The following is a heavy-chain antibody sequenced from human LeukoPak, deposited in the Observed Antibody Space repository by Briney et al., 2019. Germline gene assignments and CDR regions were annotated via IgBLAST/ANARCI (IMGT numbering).Heavy chain of an antibody. V-gene: IGHV1-8*01. D-gene: IGHD6-19*01. CDR1: GYTFTSYD. Sequence: GASVKVSCKASGYTFTSYDINWVRQVTGQGLEWMGWMNPNSGNTGYAQKFQGRVTMTRNTSISTAYMELSSLRSEDTAVYYCARNPTVAGRQRGFDPWGQGTLVTVSS. CDR3: ARNPTVAGRQRGFDP. J-gene: IGHJ5*02. CDR2: MNPNSGNT.